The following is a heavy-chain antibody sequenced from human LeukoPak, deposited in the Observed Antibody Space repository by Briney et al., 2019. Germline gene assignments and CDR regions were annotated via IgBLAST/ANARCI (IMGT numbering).Heavy chain of an antibody. CDR3: ARVLSGSWDWFDP. D-gene: IGHD3-22*01. CDR1: GFIFSTYS. Sequence: GGSLRLSCAASGFIFSTYSMNWVRQAPGKGLEWVSRINPDGSTTTYADSVKGRFTISRDNAKNTVYLQMNSLRAEDTAVYYCARVLSGSWDWFDPWGQGTLVTVSS. CDR2: INPDGSTT. V-gene: IGHV3-74*01. J-gene: IGHJ5*02.